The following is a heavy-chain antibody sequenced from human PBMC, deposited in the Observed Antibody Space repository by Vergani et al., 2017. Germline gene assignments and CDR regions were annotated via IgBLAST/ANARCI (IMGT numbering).Heavy chain of an antibody. Sequence: QVQLVQSGAEVKKPGSSVKVSCKASGGTFSSYTISWVRQAPGQGLEWMGRIIPILGIANYAHQFQGRVTITADKSTSTAYMELSSLRSEDTAVYYCALGGRRSGMDVWGQGTTVTVSS. J-gene: IGHJ6*02. CDR1: GGTFSSYT. V-gene: IGHV1-69*02. CDR2: IIPILGIA. D-gene: IGHD3-10*01. CDR3: ALGGRRSGMDV.